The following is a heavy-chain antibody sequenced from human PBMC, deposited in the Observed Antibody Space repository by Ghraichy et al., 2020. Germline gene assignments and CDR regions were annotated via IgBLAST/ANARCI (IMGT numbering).Heavy chain of an antibody. V-gene: IGHV4-39*01. CDR2: VSYSGSA. Sequence: SETLSLTCSVSGDSIKTNNHYWAWIRQPPGKGLEWIGSVSYSGSAYYNSSLKSRITISVDMSKNQISLKVISVTAADTASYFCARHFGWGSYYNPLDFWGQRTQVTVSS. CDR3: ARHFGWGSYYNPLDF. CDR1: GDSIKTNNHY. J-gene: IGHJ4*02. D-gene: IGHD3-10*01.